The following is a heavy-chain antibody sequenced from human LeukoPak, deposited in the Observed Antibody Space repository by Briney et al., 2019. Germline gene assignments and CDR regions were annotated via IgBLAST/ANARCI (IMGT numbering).Heavy chain of an antibody. Sequence: SETLSLTCTVSGGSISSYYWSWIRQPPGKGLEWIGYIYYSGSTSYNPSLKSRVTISVDTSKNQFSLKLSSVTAADTAVYYCARETPWFDPWGQGTLVTVSS. J-gene: IGHJ5*02. CDR3: ARETPWFDP. CDR1: GGSISSYY. CDR2: IYYSGST. V-gene: IGHV4-59*01.